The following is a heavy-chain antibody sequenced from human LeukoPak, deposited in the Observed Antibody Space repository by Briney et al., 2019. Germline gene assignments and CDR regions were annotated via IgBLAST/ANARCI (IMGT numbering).Heavy chain of an antibody. D-gene: IGHD3-10*01. CDR1: GFTFSSYE. CDR3: ARGYGSGSYYYYYMDV. Sequence: GGSLRLSCAASGFTFSSYEMNWVRQAPGKGLEWVSYISSSGSTIYYADSVKGRFTISRDNAKNSLYLQMNSLRAEDTAVYYCARGYGSGSYYYYYMDVWGKGTTVTISS. CDR2: ISSSGSTI. V-gene: IGHV3-48*03. J-gene: IGHJ6*03.